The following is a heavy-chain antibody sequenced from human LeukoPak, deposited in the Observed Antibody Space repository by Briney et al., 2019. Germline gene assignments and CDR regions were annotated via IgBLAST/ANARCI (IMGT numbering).Heavy chain of an antibody. Sequence: ASVKVSCKASGYTFTSYGISWVRQAPGQGLEWMGWISAYNGYTNYAQKLQGRVTMTTDTSTSTAYMELRSLRSDDTAVYYCARVHGYCSSTSCYTPRAYWGQGTLVTVSS. D-gene: IGHD2-2*02. J-gene: IGHJ4*02. CDR3: ARVHGYCSSTSCYTPRAY. CDR2: ISAYNGYT. CDR1: GYTFTSYG. V-gene: IGHV1-18*01.